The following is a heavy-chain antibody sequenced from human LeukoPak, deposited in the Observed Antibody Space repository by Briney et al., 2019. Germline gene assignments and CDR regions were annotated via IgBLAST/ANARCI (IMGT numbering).Heavy chain of an antibody. CDR3: AEENEVWWLRLLDY. V-gene: IGHV3-30*07. CDR1: XXTXXSXX. D-gene: IGHD5-12*01. Sequence: SGGSLRLSCAASXXTXXSXXMKWVRQAXXXXXXXXXXISYDGSNKYYADSVKGRFTISRDNSKNTLYLQMNSLRAEDTAVYYCAEENEVWWLRLLDYWGQGTLVTVSS. J-gene: IGHJ4*02. CDR2: ISYDGSNK.